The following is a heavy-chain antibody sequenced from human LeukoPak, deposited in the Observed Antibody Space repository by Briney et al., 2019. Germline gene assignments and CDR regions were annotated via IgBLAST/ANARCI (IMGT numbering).Heavy chain of an antibody. CDR1: GYSFSTYW. J-gene: IGHJ4*02. D-gene: IGHD6-13*01. V-gene: IGHV5-51*01. Sequence: GESLKISCKGSGYSFSTYWIAWVRQMPGKGLEWMGINYPGDSDTRYSPSFEGQFTISADKSISTAYLQWSSLKASDSAIYYCAGAAAGTAIDSWGQGTLVTVSS. CDR3: AGAAAGTAIDS. CDR2: NYPGDSDT.